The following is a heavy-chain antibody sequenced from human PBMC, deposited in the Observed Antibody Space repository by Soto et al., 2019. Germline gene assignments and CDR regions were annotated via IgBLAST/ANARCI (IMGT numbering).Heavy chain of an antibody. Sequence: ASVKVSCKASGYTFTNYGISWVRQAPGQGLEWMGWTSDYNGNTNYAQKFQGRVTLTTDTSTSTAYMELRSLRSDDTAVYYCARGGGIYSISWPLDYWCQGTLVTVSS. J-gene: IGHJ4*02. V-gene: IGHV1-18*04. CDR3: ARGGGIYSISWPLDY. CDR2: TSDYNGNT. CDR1: GYTFTNYG. D-gene: IGHD6-13*01.